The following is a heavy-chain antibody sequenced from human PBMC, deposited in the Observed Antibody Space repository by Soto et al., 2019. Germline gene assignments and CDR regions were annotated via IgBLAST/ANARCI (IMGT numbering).Heavy chain of an antibody. D-gene: IGHD6-6*01. CDR1: RYSFTSYW. Sequence: HGESLKISCKGSRYSFTSYWISWVRQMPGKGLEWMGRIDPSDSYTNYSPSFQGHVTISADKSISTASLQWSSLKASDTAMYYCARHPIYSSSRASFDYWGQGTLVTVSS. J-gene: IGHJ4*02. V-gene: IGHV5-10-1*01. CDR3: ARHPIYSSSRASFDY. CDR2: IDPSDSYT.